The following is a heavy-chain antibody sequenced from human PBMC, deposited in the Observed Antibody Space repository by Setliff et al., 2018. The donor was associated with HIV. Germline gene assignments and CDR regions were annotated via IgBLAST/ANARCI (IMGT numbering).Heavy chain of an antibody. V-gene: IGHV1-2*05. J-gene: IGHJ3*02. Sequence: GASVKVSCKASGYTFTDYYMHWVRQAPGQGLEWMGRVNPNSGGTNYVQKFQGRVTMTRDRSINTAYMELSRLRSDDTGVYYCARGGDYGAFDIWGQGTMVTVSS. CDR2: VNPNSGGT. CDR1: GYTFTDYY. D-gene: IGHD4-17*01. CDR3: ARGGDYGAFDI.